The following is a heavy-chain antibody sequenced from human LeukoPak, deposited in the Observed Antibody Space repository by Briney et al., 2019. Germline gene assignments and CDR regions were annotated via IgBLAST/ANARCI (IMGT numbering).Heavy chain of an antibody. V-gene: IGHV3-9*03. J-gene: IGHJ4*02. Sequence: GRSLRLSCAASGFTFDDYAMHWVRQAPGKGLEWVSGISWNSGSIGYADSVKGRFTISRDNAKNSLYLQMNSLRAEDMALYYCAKASGYSYGYGFGYWGQGTLVTVSS. D-gene: IGHD5-18*01. CDR2: ISWNSGSI. CDR1: GFTFDDYA. CDR3: AKASGYSYGYGFGY.